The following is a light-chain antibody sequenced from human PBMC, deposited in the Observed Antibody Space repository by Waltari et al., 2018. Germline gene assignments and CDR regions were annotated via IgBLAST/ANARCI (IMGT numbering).Light chain of an antibody. CDR3: SSYTSSSTLL. Sequence: QSALTQPASVSGSPGQSITISCTGTSSDVGGYNSVPWYQQHPGKAPKLMIYDVSNRPSGVSNRFSGSKSGNTASLTISGLQAEDEADYYCSSYTSSSTLLFGGGTKLTVL. J-gene: IGLJ2*01. CDR1: SSDVGGYNS. V-gene: IGLV2-14*03. CDR2: DVS.